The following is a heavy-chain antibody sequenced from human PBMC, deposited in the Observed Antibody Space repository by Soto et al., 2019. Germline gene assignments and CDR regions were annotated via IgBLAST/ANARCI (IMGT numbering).Heavy chain of an antibody. J-gene: IGHJ4*02. D-gene: IGHD3-22*01. Sequence: QVQLVESGGGVVQPGRSLRLSCAASGFTFSSYGMHWVRQAPGKRLEWVALISYDGRNKYYADSVKGRFTISRDNSKNTLFLQMNSLRAEDTAVYYCAKDSTDYYDSSGYYLNWGQGTLVTVSS. CDR1: GFTFSSYG. CDR2: ISYDGRNK. CDR3: AKDSTDYYDSSGYYLN. V-gene: IGHV3-30*18.